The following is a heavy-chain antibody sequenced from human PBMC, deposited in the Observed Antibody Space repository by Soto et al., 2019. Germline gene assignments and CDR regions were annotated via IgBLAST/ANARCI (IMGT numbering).Heavy chain of an antibody. CDR1: GFPXDGFA. J-gene: IGHJ4*02. V-gene: IGHV3-49*04. Sequence: GSLRRSGPASGFPXDGFAINRVXQSPGKGVQXVVPIRNQSPQAITEYAATVNGRFTISRDTYKGIAYLQMNTLNIEDSAVYYCSGAESPDTAYFSLYWGQGTPVTVSS. D-gene: IGHD1-26*01. CDR2: IRNQSPQAIT. CDR3: SGAESPDTAYFSLY.